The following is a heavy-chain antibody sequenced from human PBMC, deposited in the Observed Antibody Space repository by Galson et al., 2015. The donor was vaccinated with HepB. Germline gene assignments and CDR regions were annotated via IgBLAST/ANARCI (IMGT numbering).Heavy chain of an antibody. CDR2: ILYDGSNQ. V-gene: IGHV3-30*04. CDR3: ARDRGYTYGHNFDY. Sequence: SLRLSCAVSGFTFSSHNLHWVRQAPGKGLEWVALILYDGSNQYYADSVRGRFTISRDNSKDTLFLQMNSLRPEDTAVYFCARDRGYTYGHNFDYWGQGTLVTVSS. D-gene: IGHD5-18*01. CDR1: GFTFSSHN. J-gene: IGHJ4*02.